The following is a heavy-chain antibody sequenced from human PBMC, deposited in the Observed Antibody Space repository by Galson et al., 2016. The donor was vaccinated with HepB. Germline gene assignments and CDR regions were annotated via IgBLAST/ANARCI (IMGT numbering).Heavy chain of an antibody. CDR2: ISNSDETT. CDR3: ARDSYPWD. Sequence: SLRLSCAASGFTFRDYYMSWVRQAPGQGLEWVAYISNSDETTYYADSVKGRFTISRDNAKNSLYLQMRSLRAEDTAVYFCARDSYPWDWGQGTLVTVSS. CDR1: GFTFRDYY. D-gene: IGHD7-27*01. J-gene: IGHJ4*02. V-gene: IGHV3-11*01.